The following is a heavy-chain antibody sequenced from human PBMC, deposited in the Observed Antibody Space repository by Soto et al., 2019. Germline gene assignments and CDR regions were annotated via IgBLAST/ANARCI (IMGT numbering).Heavy chain of an antibody. V-gene: IGHV4-59*01. J-gene: IGHJ4*02. CDR3: AREGNLGRWLQPLDF. Sequence: SETLSLTCTVSGDSISANYWSWVRQPPGKGLEWIGNIHYNGNTKYSPSLKSRVTMSVDTSKNHFSPRLISVTAADTAIYFCAREGNLGRWLQPLDFWGQGTLVT. D-gene: IGHD5-12*01. CDR2: IHYNGNT. CDR1: GDSISANY.